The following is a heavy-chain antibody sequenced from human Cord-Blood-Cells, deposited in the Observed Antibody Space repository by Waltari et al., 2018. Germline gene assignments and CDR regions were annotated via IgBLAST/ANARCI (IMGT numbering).Heavy chain of an antibody. CDR3: ARLAAAGTGLWDY. CDR2: IYYSGST. V-gene: IGHV4-39*07. CDR1: GGSISSSSYY. D-gene: IGHD6-13*01. Sequence: QLQLQESGPGLVKPSETLSLTCTVSGGSISSSSYYWGWIRQPPGKGLEWNGSIYYSGSTYYNPSLKSRVTISVDTSKNQFSLKLSSVTAADTAVYYCARLAAAGTGLWDYWGQGTLVTVSS. J-gene: IGHJ4*02.